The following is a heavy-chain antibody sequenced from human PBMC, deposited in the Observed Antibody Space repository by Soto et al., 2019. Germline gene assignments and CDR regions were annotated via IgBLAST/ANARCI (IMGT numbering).Heavy chain of an antibody. CDR3: AREAYSSGWYPL. Sequence: EVQLVESGGGLVTPGGSLRLSCAASGFTFSSYSMNWVRQAPGKGLEWVSSLSSSSTYIYYADSVKGRFTISRDNAKNSLYLQMNSLRAEDTAVYYCAREAYSSGWYPLWGQGTLVTVSS. D-gene: IGHD6-19*01. V-gene: IGHV3-21*01. J-gene: IGHJ4*02. CDR1: GFTFSSYS. CDR2: LSSSSTYI.